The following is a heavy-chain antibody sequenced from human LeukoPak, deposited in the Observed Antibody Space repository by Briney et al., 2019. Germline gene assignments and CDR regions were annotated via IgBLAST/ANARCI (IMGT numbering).Heavy chain of an antibody. CDR1: GFTFSSHA. D-gene: IGHD2-2*02. CDR2: ISDSGGST. J-gene: IGHJ5*02. CDR3: AKDGKDIAVVPAAIGRNWFDP. V-gene: IGHV3-23*01. Sequence: PGRSLRLSCAASGFTFSSHAMRWARQAPGKGLEWVSAISDSGGSTYYADSVKGRFTISRDNSKNTLYLQMNSLRAEDTAVYYCAKDGKDIAVVPAAIGRNWFDPWGQGTLVTVSS.